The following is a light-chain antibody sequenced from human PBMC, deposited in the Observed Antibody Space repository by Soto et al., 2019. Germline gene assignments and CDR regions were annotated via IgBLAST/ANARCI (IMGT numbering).Light chain of an antibody. CDR1: QSVSSN. CDR2: GAS. CDR3: QQYNNWPLT. J-gene: IGKJ4*01. V-gene: IGKV3-15*01. Sequence: EIVMTQSPATLSVSPGERVTLSCRASQSVSSNLAWYQQKPGQAPRLLIYGASTRATGIPARFSGSGSGTEFTLTISSLQSEDFGVYYCQQYNNWPLTFGGGTKVEIK.